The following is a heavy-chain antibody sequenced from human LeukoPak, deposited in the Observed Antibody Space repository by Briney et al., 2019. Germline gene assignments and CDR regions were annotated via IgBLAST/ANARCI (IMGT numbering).Heavy chain of an antibody. Sequence: GGSLRLSCAASGFTFSSYWMSWVRQAPGKGLEWVAFIRYDGSNKYYADSVKGRFTISRDNSKNTLYLQMNSLRAEDTAVYYCAKQKALGYCSSTSCPNYYYYYMDVWGKGTTVTISS. CDR2: IRYDGSNK. V-gene: IGHV3-30*02. CDR3: AKQKALGYCSSTSCPNYYYYYMDV. CDR1: GFTFSSYW. J-gene: IGHJ6*03. D-gene: IGHD2-2*01.